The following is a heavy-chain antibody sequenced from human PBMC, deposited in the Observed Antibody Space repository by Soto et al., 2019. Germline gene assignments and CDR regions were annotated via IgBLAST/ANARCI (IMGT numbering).Heavy chain of an antibody. D-gene: IGHD6-25*01. CDR1: GFTLSDNW. CDR2: TNSDGSSV. CDR3: VRAPEQRPFDY. J-gene: IGHJ4*02. Sequence: EVQLVESGGGLVQPGGSLRLSCAASGFTLSDNWIHWVRRVPGKGVVWVSRTNSDGSSVTYADSVKGRFTLSRDNAKYTWFLQMDSLRVEDTAMYYCVRAPEQRPFDYWGQGTLVTVSS. V-gene: IGHV3-74*03.